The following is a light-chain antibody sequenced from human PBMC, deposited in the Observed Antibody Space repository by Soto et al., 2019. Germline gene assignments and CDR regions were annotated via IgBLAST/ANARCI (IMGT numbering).Light chain of an antibody. V-gene: IGKV3-15*01. CDR2: GAS. CDR1: QSVGSN. Sequence: ETVMTQSPATLSVSPGERATLSCRASQSVGSNLAWYQQKPGQAPRLLIYGASTRATGIPARFSGSGSGTEVTLTITSLQSEDFAVYYCQQYNNWPPWTFGQGTKVEIK. CDR3: QQYNNWPPWT. J-gene: IGKJ1*01.